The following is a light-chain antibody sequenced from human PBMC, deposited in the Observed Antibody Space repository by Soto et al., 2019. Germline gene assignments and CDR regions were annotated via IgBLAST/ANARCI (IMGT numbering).Light chain of an antibody. CDR1: SSNIGAGTN. CDR3: RSYDNSRLSGL. V-gene: IGLV1-40*01. J-gene: IGLJ2*01. CDR2: ENT. Sequence: QSALTQPPSVSGAPGQRVTISCTGSSSNIGAGTNVSWYQHLPGKAPKLLIYENTNRPSGVPDRFSGSKSVTTASLAITGLQAEDEADYYCRSYDNSRLSGLFGGGTKVTVL.